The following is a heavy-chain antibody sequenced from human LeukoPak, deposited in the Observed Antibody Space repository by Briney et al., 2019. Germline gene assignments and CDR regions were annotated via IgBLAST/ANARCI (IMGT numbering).Heavy chain of an antibody. Sequence: SETLSLTCTVSGGSISSSSYYWVWIRPPPGMGLEWIGSIYYSGSTYYNPSHKNRVTISVDTSKTQISLKLNTVTAADTAVYYCARDAEYYYGSGSFSSGIDVWGQGTTVTVSS. D-gene: IGHD3-10*01. CDR3: ARDAEYYYGSGSFSSGIDV. CDR2: IYYSGST. V-gene: IGHV4-39*07. CDR1: GGSISSSSYY. J-gene: IGHJ6*02.